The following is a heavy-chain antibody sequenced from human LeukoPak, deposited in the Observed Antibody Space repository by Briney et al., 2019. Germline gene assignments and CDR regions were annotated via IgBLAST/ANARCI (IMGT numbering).Heavy chain of an antibody. CDR1: GFTFSSYG. J-gene: IGHJ6*03. Sequence: GRSLRLSCAASGFTFSSYGMHWVRQAPGKGLEWVAVIWYDGSNKYYADPVKGRFTISRDNSKNTLYLQMNSLRAEDTAVYYCAKSGNLYYYYYMDVWGKGTTVTVSS. V-gene: IGHV3-33*06. CDR3: AKSGNLYYYYYMDV. CDR2: IWYDGSNK. D-gene: IGHD4-23*01.